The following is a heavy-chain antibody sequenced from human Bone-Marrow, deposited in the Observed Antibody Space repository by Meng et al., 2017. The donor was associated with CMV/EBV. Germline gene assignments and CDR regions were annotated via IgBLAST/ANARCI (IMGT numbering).Heavy chain of an antibody. J-gene: IGHJ6*02. CDR2: IKQDGSEK. CDR1: GFTFSSYW. D-gene: IGHD2-2*01. CDR3: ARAGAVPDASGMDV. Sequence: WGSLRLSCAASGFTFSSYWMSWGRQAPGKGLEWVANIKQDGSEKYYVDSVKGRFTISRDNAKNSLYLQMNSLRAEDTAVYYCARAGAVPDASGMDVWGQGTTVTVSS. V-gene: IGHV3-7*04.